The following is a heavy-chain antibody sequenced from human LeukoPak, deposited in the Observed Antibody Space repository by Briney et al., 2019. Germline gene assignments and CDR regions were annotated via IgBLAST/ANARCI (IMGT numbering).Heavy chain of an antibody. CDR1: GFTFSNAW. J-gene: IGHJ4*02. CDR2: IKSKADGGTT. Sequence: GGSLRLSCAASGFTFSNAWMSWVRQAPGKGLEWVGRIKSKADGGTTDYAAPVKGRFTISRDDSKNTLYLQMNSLKTEDTAVYYCTTSITIFGVDWNFDYWGQGALVTVSS. D-gene: IGHD3-3*01. CDR3: TTSITIFGVDWNFDY. V-gene: IGHV3-15*01.